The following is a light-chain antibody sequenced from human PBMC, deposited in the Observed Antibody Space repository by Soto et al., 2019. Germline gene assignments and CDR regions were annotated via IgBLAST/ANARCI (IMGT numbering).Light chain of an antibody. V-gene: IGKV3-15*01. CDR1: QSVSSN. CDR2: RAS. J-gene: IGKJ1*01. Sequence: ETVMTQSPATLSLSPGERATLSCRASQSVSSNLAWYQQKPGQAPRLLIYRASTRATGIPARFSGSGSGTEFTLSISSLQSEDFAVYYCQQYNNWPSWTFGQGTKVEIK. CDR3: QQYNNWPSWT.